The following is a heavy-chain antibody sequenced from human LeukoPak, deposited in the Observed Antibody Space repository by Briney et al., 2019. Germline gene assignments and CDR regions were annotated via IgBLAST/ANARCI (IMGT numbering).Heavy chain of an antibody. V-gene: IGHV4-59*01. CDR2: IYYSGGT. D-gene: IGHD6-13*01. CDR1: GXSISSYY. J-gene: IGHJ4*02. CDR3: ARAGSQQQLVRYFDY. Sequence: SETLSLTCTVSGXSISSYYGSWIRQPPGKGLEWIGYIYYSGGTNYNPSLKSRVTISVDTSKSQFSLKLSSVTAADTAVYYCARAGSQQQLVRYFDYWGQGTLVTVSS.